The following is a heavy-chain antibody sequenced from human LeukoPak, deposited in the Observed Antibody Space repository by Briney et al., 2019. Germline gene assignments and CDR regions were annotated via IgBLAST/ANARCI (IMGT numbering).Heavy chain of an antibody. J-gene: IGHJ4*02. Sequence: SETLSLTCTVSGGSINSYYWSWIRQPPGKGLQWIVCIHYSGSTNYNPFLKSRVTISVDTSKNQFSLKLSSVTAADTAVYYCAGRYSSSWYRDYWGQGTLVTVSS. CDR3: AGRYSSSWYRDY. V-gene: IGHV4-59*12. D-gene: IGHD6-13*01. CDR1: GGSINSYY. CDR2: IHYSGST.